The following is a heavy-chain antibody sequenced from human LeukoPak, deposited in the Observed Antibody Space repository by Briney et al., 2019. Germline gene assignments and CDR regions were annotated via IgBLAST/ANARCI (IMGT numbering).Heavy chain of an antibody. D-gene: IGHD3-9*01. J-gene: IGHJ4*02. V-gene: IGHV3-15*01. CDR3: TTDDYDVLTGDYFFDS. Sequence: GGALRLSGTASGFTVSYAWMSWVRQAPGKGLEWVGRIKSESDGGTPDYAAPVTGRFTISRDDSKNTLYLQMNSLKTEDTGVYYCTTDDYDVLTGDYFFDSWGQGTLVTVSS. CDR2: IKSESDGGTP. CDR1: GFTVSYAW.